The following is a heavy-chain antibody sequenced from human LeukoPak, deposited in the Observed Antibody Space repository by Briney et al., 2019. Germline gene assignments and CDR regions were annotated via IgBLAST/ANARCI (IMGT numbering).Heavy chain of an antibody. CDR2: IYPGDSDT. V-gene: IGHV5-51*01. J-gene: IGHJ4*02. D-gene: IGHD2-21*02. CDR3: ATLSYAGVTIENYFDY. CDR1: GYSFTSYW. Sequence: GESLKISCKGSGYSFTSYWIGWVRQMPGKGLEWMGIIYPGDSDTRYSPSFQGQVTISADKSISTAYLQWSSLKASDTAMYYCATLSYAGVTIENYFDYWGQGTLVTVSS.